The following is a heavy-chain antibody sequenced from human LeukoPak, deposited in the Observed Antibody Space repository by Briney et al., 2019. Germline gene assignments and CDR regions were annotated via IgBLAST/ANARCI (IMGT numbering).Heavy chain of an antibody. D-gene: IGHD6-19*01. CDR3: ARPGIAVAVEV. CDR2: ISSSSSYI. CDR1: GFTFSSYS. Sequence: GGSLRLSCAASGFTFSSYSMNWVRQAPGKGLEWVSSISSSSSYIYYADSVKGRFTISRDNAKNSLYLQMNSLRAEDTAVYYCARPGIAVAVEVWGQGTTVTVSS. V-gene: IGHV3-21*01. J-gene: IGHJ6*02.